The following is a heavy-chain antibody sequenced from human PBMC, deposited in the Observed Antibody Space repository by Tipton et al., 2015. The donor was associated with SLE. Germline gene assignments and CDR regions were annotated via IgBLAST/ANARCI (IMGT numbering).Heavy chain of an antibody. CDR2: VDNSGST. D-gene: IGHD5-18*01. V-gene: IGHV4-59*01. J-gene: IGHJ4*02. CDR1: GGSISTYY. Sequence: LRLSCSVSGGSISTYYWNWIRQPPGKGLEWIGYVDNSGSTNYNPSLRSRPTISVDTSRNQFSLKLNSLTAADTAVYYCARDGYSYPFDYWGQGTLVTVSS. CDR3: ARDGYSYPFDY.